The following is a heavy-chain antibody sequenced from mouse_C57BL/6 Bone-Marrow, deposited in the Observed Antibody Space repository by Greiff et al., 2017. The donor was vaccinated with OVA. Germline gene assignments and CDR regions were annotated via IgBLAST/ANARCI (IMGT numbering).Heavy chain of an antibody. Sequence: QVQLQQPGAELVKPGASVTLSCKASGYTFTSYWMHWVKQRPGRGLEWIGRIDPHSGGTTYNEKFKSKATLTVDKPSSTAYMQLSSLTSEDSAVYYCARQLRLRLAWFAYWGQGTLVTVSA. CDR2: IDPHSGGT. J-gene: IGHJ3*01. D-gene: IGHD3-2*02. V-gene: IGHV1-72*01. CDR1: GYTFTSYW. CDR3: ARQLRLRLAWFAY.